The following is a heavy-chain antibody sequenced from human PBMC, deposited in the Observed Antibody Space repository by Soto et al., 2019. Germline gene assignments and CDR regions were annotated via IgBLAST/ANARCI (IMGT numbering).Heavy chain of an antibody. J-gene: IGHJ3*02. CDR1: GGSISSGGYS. CDR2: IYHSGST. CDR3: ARKQWLEAFDI. D-gene: IGHD6-19*01. V-gene: IGHV4-30-2*02. Sequence: PSETLSLTCAVSGGSISSGGYSWSWIRQPPGKGLEWIGYIYHSGSTYYNPSLKSRVTISVDRSKNQFSLKLSSVTAADTAVYYCARKQWLEAFDIWGQGTMVTVSS.